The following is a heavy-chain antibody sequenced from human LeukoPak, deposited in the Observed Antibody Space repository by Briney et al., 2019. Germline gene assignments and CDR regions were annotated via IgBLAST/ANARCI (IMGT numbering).Heavy chain of an antibody. V-gene: IGHV4-59*08. CDR3: ARRLRQNLFDP. D-gene: IGHD4-17*01. J-gene: IGHJ5*02. CDR2: IYYSGSS. CDR1: GVSISSDY. Sequence: SETLSLTCTVSGVSISSDYWSWIRLPPGKGLEWIGYIYYSGSSNYNPSLKSRVTMSVDTSKNQFSLKLTSVTAADTAVYYRARRLRQNLFDPWGQGTLVTVSS.